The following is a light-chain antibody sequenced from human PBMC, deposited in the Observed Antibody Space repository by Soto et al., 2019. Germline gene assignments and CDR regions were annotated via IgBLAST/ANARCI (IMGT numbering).Light chain of an antibody. CDR1: QTISNY. V-gene: IGKV1-39*01. Sequence: DIQMTQSPSSLSASVGDRVTITCRASQTISNYLNWYQKNPGKAPKLLIYGALTLQSGVPSRFSGSGSGTDFTLTISSLQPEDSATYYCQQSYNTPLTFXGGTKVDIK. CDR3: QQSYNTPLT. CDR2: GAL. J-gene: IGKJ4*01.